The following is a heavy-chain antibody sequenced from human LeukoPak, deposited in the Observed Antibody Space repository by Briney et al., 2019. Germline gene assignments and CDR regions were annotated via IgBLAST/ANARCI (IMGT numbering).Heavy chain of an antibody. D-gene: IGHD1-26*01. J-gene: IGHJ3*02. Sequence: GGSLRLSCAASGFTFSSYSMNWVRQAPGKGLEWVSSISSSSSYIYYADSVRGRFTISRDNAKNSLYLQMNSLRAEDTAVYYCARDREDAFDIWGQGTMVTVSS. V-gene: IGHV3-21*01. CDR2: ISSSSSYI. CDR3: ARDREDAFDI. CDR1: GFTFSSYS.